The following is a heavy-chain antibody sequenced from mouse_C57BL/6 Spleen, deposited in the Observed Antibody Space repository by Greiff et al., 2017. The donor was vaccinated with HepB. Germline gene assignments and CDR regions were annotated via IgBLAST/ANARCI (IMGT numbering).Heavy chain of an antibody. D-gene: IGHD2-12*01. J-gene: IGHJ4*01. CDR3: ARELLLYYAMDY. V-gene: IGHV5-4*01. CDR2: ISDGGSYT. CDR1: GFTFSSYA. Sequence: EVMLVESGGGLVKPGGSLKLSCAASGFTFSSYAMSWVRQTPEKRLEWVATISDGGSYTYYPDNVKGRFTIYRDNAKNNLYLQMSHLKSEDTAMYYCARELLLYYAMDYGGQGTSVTVSS.